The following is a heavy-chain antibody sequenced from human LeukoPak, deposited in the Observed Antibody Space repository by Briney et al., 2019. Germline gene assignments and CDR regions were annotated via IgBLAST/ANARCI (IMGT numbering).Heavy chain of an antibody. J-gene: IGHJ6*02. D-gene: IGHD2-15*01. CDR1: GFTFSSYW. V-gene: IGHV3-7*03. Sequence: GGSLRLSCAASGFTFSSYWMSWVRQAPGKGLEWVANIKQDGSEKYYVDSVKGRLTISRDNAKNSLYLQMNSLRAEDTAVYYCARDRGYCSGGSCYSVGYYYGMDVWGQGTTVTVSS. CDR3: ARDRGYCSGGSCYSVGYYYGMDV. CDR2: IKQDGSEK.